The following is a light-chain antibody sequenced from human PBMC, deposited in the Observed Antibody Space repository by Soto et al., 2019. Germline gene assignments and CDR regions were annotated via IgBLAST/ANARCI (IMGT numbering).Light chain of an antibody. J-gene: IGLJ2*01. CDR2: DVS. V-gene: IGLV2-14*01. Sequence: QSALTQPASVSGSLGQSITISCTGTSSDVGGYIYVSWYQQHPGKAPKLMIYDVSNRPSGVSNRFSGSKSGNTASLTISGLQAEDEADYYCSSYTGSSTLVFGGGTQLTVL. CDR1: SSDVGGYIY. CDR3: SSYTGSSTLV.